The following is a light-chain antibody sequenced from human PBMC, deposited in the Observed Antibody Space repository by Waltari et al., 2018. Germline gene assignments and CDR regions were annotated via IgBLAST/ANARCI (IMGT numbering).Light chain of an antibody. CDR3: SSYTSSTTWV. CDR1: NSDVGGYNY. Sequence: QSALTQPASVSGSPGQSIALSCTGTNSDVGGYNYVSWYQQYPDKAPKPLIYDVTTRPSGVSNRFSGSKSGNTASLTIAGLQAEDEADYYCSSYTSSTTWVFGGGTKLTVL. CDR2: DVT. V-gene: IGLV2-14*03. J-gene: IGLJ3*02.